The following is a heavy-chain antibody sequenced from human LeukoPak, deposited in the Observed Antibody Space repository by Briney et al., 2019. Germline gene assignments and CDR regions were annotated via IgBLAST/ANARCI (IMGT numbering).Heavy chain of an antibody. D-gene: IGHD2-15*01. Sequence: GGSLRLSCAASGFTFSSYAISWVRQAPGKGLEWVSAISGSGGSTYYADSVKGRFTISRDNSKNTLYLQMNSLRAEDTAVYYCAKDRDIVVVVAAHFDYWGQGTLVTVSS. CDR2: ISGSGGST. CDR3: AKDRDIVVVVAAHFDY. V-gene: IGHV3-23*01. J-gene: IGHJ4*02. CDR1: GFTFSSYA.